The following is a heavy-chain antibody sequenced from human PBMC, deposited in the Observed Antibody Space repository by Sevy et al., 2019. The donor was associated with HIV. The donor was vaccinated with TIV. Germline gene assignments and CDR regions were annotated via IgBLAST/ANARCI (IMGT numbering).Heavy chain of an antibody. CDR1: GYTFTSYG. J-gene: IGHJ6*02. D-gene: IGHD3-9*01. CDR2: ISAYNGNT. Sequence: ASVKVSCKASGYTFTSYGISWVRQAPGQGLEWMGWISAYNGNTNYAQKLQGRVTMTTDTSTSTAYMERRSLRSDDTAVYYCARDFRLRYFDWSLYYYYGMDVWGQGTTVTVSS. V-gene: IGHV1-18*01. CDR3: ARDFRLRYFDWSLYYYYGMDV.